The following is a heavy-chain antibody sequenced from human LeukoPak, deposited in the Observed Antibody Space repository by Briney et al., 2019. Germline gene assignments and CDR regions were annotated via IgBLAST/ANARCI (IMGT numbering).Heavy chain of an antibody. J-gene: IGHJ4*02. CDR2: ISYDGSNK. D-gene: IGHD4-17*01. V-gene: IGHV3-30*04. CDR1: GFTFSRYT. Sequence: GGSLRLSCAAPGFTFSRYTMHWVRQTPGKGLEWVAVISYDGSNKYYADSVKGRFTISRDNSKNTLYLQMNSLRAEDTAVYYCARDPGPSDYGDNGGWGQGTLVTVSS. CDR3: ARDPGPSDYGDNGG.